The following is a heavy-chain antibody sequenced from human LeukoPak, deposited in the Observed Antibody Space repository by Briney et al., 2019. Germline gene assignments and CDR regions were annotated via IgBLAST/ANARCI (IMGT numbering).Heavy chain of an antibody. D-gene: IGHD6-13*01. CDR2: ISGSGSST. V-gene: IGHV3-23*01. J-gene: IGHJ6*02. CDR1: GFSFSNYA. Sequence: GGSLRLSCAASGFSFSNYAMNWVRQAPGKGLEWVSAISGSGSSTYYTDSVKGRFTISRDNSKNTLYLQMNSLKTEDTAVYYCTTDLPEKYSSSWYRRGAEWDGMDVWGQGTTVTVSS. CDR3: TTDLPEKYSSSWYRRGAEWDGMDV.